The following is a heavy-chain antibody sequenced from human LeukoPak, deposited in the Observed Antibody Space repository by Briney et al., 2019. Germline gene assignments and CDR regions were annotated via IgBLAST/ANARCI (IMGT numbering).Heavy chain of an antibody. J-gene: IGHJ4*02. V-gene: IGHV4-34*01. D-gene: IGHD5-18*01. Sequence: SETLSLTCAVYGGSFSGYYWSWIRQPPGKGLEWIGEINHSGSTNYNPSLKSRVTISVDTSKNQFCLKLSSVTAADTAVYYCARGRGLAELWLLSTFDYWGQGTLVTVSS. CDR3: ARGRGLAELWLLSTFDY. CDR2: INHSGST. CDR1: GGSFSGYY.